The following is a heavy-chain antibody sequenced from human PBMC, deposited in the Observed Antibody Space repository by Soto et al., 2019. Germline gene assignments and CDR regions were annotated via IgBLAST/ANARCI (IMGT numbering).Heavy chain of an antibody. V-gene: IGHV4-59*01. CDR1: GGSISSYY. Sequence: PSETLSLTCTVSGGSISSYYWSWIRQPPGRGLEWIGYIYYSGSTNYNPSLKSRVTISVDTSKNQFSLKLSSVTAADTALYYCARTYGRNFDYWGQGTLVTVSS. CDR3: ARTYGRNFDY. D-gene: IGHD3-10*01. J-gene: IGHJ4*02. CDR2: IYYSGST.